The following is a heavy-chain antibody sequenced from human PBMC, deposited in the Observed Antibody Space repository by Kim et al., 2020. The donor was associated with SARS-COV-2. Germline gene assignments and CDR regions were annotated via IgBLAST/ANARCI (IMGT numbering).Heavy chain of an antibody. D-gene: IGHD2-21*01. V-gene: IGHV3-7*01. CDR2: INEHGSDT. J-gene: IGHJ4*02. Sequence: GGSLRLSCAASGFTFSSYWMTWVRQAPGKGLEWVANINEHGSDTYYVDSVRGRFTMSRDNAKNSLYLQMDSLRAEDTAVYYCARDATRGGDFDYWGQGT. CDR1: GFTFSSYW. CDR3: ARDATRGGDFDY.